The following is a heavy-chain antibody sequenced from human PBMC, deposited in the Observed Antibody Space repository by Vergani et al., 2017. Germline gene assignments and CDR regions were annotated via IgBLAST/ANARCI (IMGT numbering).Heavy chain of an antibody. Sequence: QVQLQESGPGLVKPSETLTLTFAVSGYSINSGYYWVWLRQPAGKGLEWIGSIYHSGSTYYNPSLKSQVTIAVETAKNQFSLKLSSVTAADTAVYYCARITGVSFDYWGQGTLVTVSS. CDR1: GYSINSGYY. CDR3: ARITGVSFDY. J-gene: IGHJ4*02. CDR2: IYHSGST. V-gene: IGHV4-38-2*01. D-gene: IGHD6-13*01.